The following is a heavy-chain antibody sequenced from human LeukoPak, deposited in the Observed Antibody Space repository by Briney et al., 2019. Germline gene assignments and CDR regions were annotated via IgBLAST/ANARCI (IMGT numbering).Heavy chain of an antibody. J-gene: IGHJ5*02. CDR1: GGSISSGGYY. CDR3: ARDGPSDFWGAGFDP. D-gene: IGHD3-3*01. V-gene: IGHV4-30-2*01. Sequence: KTSETLSLTCTVSGGSISSGGYYWSWIRQPPGKGLEWIGYIYHSGSTYYNPSLKSRVTISVDRSKNQFSLKLSSVTAAGTAVYYCARDGPSDFWGAGFDPWGQGTLVTVSS. CDR2: IYHSGST.